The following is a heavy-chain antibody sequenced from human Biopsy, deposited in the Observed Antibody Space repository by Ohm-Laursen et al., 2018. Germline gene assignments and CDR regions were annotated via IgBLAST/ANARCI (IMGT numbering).Heavy chain of an antibody. D-gene: IGHD2/OR15-2a*01. CDR2: VYYSGTT. CDR3: TRATNSTGWPYYYFYGMDI. J-gene: IGHJ6*02. Sequence: SETLSLTCTVSGGSISSDWRSGIRQTPGKGLEWIGYVYYSGTTTYNPSLRSRVTISVDTSMNQISLRLQSVTAADTAIYYRTRATNSTGWPYYYFYGMDIWGQGTTVTVSS. CDR1: GGSISSDW. V-gene: IGHV4-59*01.